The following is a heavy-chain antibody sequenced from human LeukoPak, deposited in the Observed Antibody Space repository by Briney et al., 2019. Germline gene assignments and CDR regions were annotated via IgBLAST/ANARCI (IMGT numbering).Heavy chain of an antibody. V-gene: IGHV3-21*01. CDR3: VRSVTAANWFDP. D-gene: IGHD2-21*02. CDR1: GFTFSSYA. Sequence: GGSLRLSCAASGFTFSSYAMNWVRQAPGKGLEWISSISGSSSTYIYYSDSVQGRFTISRDNAKNSLSLQMNSLRAEDTAVYYCVRSVTAANWFDPWGQGTLVTVSS. CDR2: ISGSSSTYI. J-gene: IGHJ5*02.